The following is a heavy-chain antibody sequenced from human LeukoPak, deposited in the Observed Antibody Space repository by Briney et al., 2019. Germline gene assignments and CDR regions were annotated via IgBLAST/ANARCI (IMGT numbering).Heavy chain of an antibody. CDR3: ARGGTDDFWSGYTLPGYFDY. CDR2: IYPGDSDT. D-gene: IGHD3-3*01. Sequence: GESLKISCKGSEYSFTSYWIGWVHQMPGKGLEWMGIIYPGDSDTRYSPSFQGQVTISADKSISTAYLQWSSLKASDTAMYYCARGGTDDFWSGYTLPGYFDYWGQGTLVTVSS. J-gene: IGHJ4*02. V-gene: IGHV5-51*07. CDR1: EYSFTSYW.